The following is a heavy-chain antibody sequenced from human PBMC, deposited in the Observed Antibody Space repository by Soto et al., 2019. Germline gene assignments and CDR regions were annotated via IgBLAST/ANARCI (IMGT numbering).Heavy chain of an antibody. CDR1: GFTFSGYA. J-gene: IGHJ5*02. CDR3: AKDRTGSEYVSWFDP. Sequence: PGGSLRLSCAASGFTFSGYAMSWVRQAPGKGLEWVSALTGSGSTTYYADSVKGRFTISRDNSKNTLYLQMNSLRAEDTAVYYCAKDRTGSEYVSWFDPWGQGTQVTVSS. CDR2: LTGSGSTT. V-gene: IGHV3-23*01. D-gene: IGHD3-16*01.